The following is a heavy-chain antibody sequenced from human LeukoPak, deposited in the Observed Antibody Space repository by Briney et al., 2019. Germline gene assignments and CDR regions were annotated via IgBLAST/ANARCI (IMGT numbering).Heavy chain of an antibody. CDR2: ISSSSSYI. Sequence: PGGSLRLSCAASGFTFSSYSMNWVRQAPGKGLEWVSSISSSSSYIYYADSVKGRFTISRDNAKNSLYLQMNSLRAEDTAVYYCARDHRVYVDPYYYYGMDVWGQGTTVTVSS. CDR3: ARDHRVYVDPYYYYGMDV. J-gene: IGHJ6*02. CDR1: GFTFSSYS. V-gene: IGHV3-21*01. D-gene: IGHD6-13*01.